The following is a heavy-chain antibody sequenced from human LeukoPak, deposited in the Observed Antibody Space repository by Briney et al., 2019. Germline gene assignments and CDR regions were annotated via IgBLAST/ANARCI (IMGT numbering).Heavy chain of an antibody. D-gene: IGHD2-15*01. CDR1: GGSISTTD. Sequence: SETLSLTCTASGGSISTTDWTWIRQPPGKGLEWIGHLYNSGTTNYNPSLKSRVTMSVDTSNNQCSLRLSTVTAADTAVYYCASITGYCSGGSCYGNGNYWGQGTLVTVSS. J-gene: IGHJ4*02. CDR3: ASITGYCSGGSCYGNGNY. V-gene: IGHV4-59*01. CDR2: LYNSGTT.